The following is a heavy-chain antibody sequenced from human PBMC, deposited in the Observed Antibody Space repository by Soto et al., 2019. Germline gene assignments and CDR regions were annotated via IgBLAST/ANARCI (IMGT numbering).Heavy chain of an antibody. CDR3: AKTGGMDPWLPNLDY. D-gene: IGHD3-16*01. CDR2: ISGSGGST. CDR1: GFTFSSYA. Sequence: LRLSCAASGFTFSSYAMSWVRQAPGKGLEWVSAISGSGGSTYYADSVKGRFTISRDTSKNTLSLQMNSLRAEDTAVYYCAKTGGMDPWLPNLDYWGQGTLVTVSS. V-gene: IGHV3-23*01. J-gene: IGHJ4*02.